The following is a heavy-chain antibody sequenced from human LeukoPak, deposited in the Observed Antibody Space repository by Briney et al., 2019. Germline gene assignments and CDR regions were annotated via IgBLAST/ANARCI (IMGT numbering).Heavy chain of an antibody. D-gene: IGHD6-6*01. CDR1: GGTFSSYA. CDR2: IIPIIGTA. Sequence: SVKVSCKASGGTFSSYAISWVRQAPGQGLEWMGRIIPIIGTANYAQKFQGRVTITTDESTSTAYMELSSLRSEDTAVYYCAGTSIAASPFDYWGQGTLVTVSS. V-gene: IGHV1-69*05. CDR3: AGTSIAASPFDY. J-gene: IGHJ4*02.